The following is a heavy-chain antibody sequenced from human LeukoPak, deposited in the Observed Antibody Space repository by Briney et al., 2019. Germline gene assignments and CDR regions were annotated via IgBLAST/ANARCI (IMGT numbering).Heavy chain of an antibody. D-gene: IGHD5-18*01. CDR3: ARDWGIQQWPPSYFDY. CDR1: GYSISSGYY. Sequence: PSETLSLTCTVSGYSISSGYYWGWIRQPPGKGLEWIGSIYHSGSTYYNPSLKSRVTISVDTSKNQFSLKLSSVTAADMAVYYCARDWGIQQWPPSYFDYWGQGTLVTVSS. V-gene: IGHV4-38-2*02. J-gene: IGHJ4*02. CDR2: IYHSGST.